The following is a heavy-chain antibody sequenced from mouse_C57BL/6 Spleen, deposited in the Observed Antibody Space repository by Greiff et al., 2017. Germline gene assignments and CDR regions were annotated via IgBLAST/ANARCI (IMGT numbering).Heavy chain of an antibody. CDR2: IYPRSGNT. V-gene: IGHV1-81*01. CDR1: GYTFTSYG. CDR3: ARCPSDYYGSSYGAMDY. J-gene: IGHJ4*01. D-gene: IGHD1-1*01. Sequence: VQLVESGAELARPGASVKLSCKASGYTFTSYGISWVKQRTGQGLEWIGEIYPRSGNTYYNEKFKGKATLTADKSSSTAYMELRSLTSEDSAVYFCARCPSDYYGSSYGAMDYWGQGTSVTVSS.